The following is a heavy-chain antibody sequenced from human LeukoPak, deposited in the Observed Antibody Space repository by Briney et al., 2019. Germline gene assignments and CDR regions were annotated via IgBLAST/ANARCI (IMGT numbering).Heavy chain of an antibody. CDR1: GFTVSSNY. V-gene: IGHV3-53*01. Sequence: GGSLRLSCAASGFTVSSNYMSWVRQAPGKGLEWVSVIYSGGSTYYADSVKGRFTISRDNSKNTLYLQMNSLRAEDTAVYYCARGVRWHDFDSWGQGTLVTVSS. CDR3: ARGVRWHDFDS. D-gene: IGHD4-23*01. CDR2: IYSGGST. J-gene: IGHJ4*02.